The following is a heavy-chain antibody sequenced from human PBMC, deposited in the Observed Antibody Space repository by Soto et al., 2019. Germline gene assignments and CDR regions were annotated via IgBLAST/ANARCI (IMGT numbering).Heavy chain of an antibody. V-gene: IGHV4-4*02. Sequence: QVQLQESGPGLVKPSGTLSLTCAVSGGSISSSNWWSWVRQPPGKGLEWIGKIYHSGSTNYNPSLKTRVTISVDKSKNQFSLKLSSVTAADTAVYYCARVYMVRGTIIRYFDYWGQGTLVTVSS. CDR2: IYHSGST. CDR3: ARVYMVRGTIIRYFDY. D-gene: IGHD3-10*01. CDR1: GGSISSSNW. J-gene: IGHJ4*02.